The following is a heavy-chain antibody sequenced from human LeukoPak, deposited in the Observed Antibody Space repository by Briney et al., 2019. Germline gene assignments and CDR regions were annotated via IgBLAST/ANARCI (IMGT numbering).Heavy chain of an antibody. J-gene: IGHJ4*02. CDR1: GFTFRSNG. V-gene: IGHV3-30*02. D-gene: IGHD2-8*01. CDR3: AKEGGYAGKTYFEY. CDR2: IRRDGSNK. Sequence: PGGSLRLSCAASGFTFRSNGMHWVRQAPGKGLEWVTFIRRDGSNKYYADSVKGRFTISRDNSKNTLYLQMNGLRAEDTAVYYCAKEGGYAGKTYFEYWGQGTLVTVSS.